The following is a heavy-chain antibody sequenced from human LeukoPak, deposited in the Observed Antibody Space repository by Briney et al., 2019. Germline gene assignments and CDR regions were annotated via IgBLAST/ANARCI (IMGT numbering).Heavy chain of an antibody. V-gene: IGHV1-46*01. CDR1: GYTFTRYY. CDR3: ARRPPSSSGDYYYGMDV. D-gene: IGHD3-22*01. J-gene: IGHJ6*02. CDR2: INPSGGST. Sequence: ASVKVSCMASGYTFTRYYIHWVRQAPGQGLEWMGIINPSGGSTSYAQKFQGRVTMTRDTSTSTVYMEVSSLRSEDTAVYYCARRPPSSSGDYYYGMDVWGQGTTVTVSS.